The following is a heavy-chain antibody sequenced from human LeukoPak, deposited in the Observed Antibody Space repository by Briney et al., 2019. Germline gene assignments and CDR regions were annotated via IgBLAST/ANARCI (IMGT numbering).Heavy chain of an antibody. Sequence: ASVKVSCKASGYTFTSYYMHWVRQAPGQGLEWMAMINPSAGNTIFAQRFQGRVSMTRDTSTSTVDRDLSSLRSEDTAVYYCARAANYFDSSGMGAPFDYWGQGTLVTVSS. J-gene: IGHJ4*02. D-gene: IGHD3-22*01. V-gene: IGHV1-46*01. CDR3: ARAANYFDSSGMGAPFDY. CDR1: GYTFTSYY. CDR2: INPSAGNT.